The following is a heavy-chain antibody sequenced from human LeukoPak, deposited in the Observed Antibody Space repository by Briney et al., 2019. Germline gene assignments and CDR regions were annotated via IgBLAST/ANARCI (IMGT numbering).Heavy chain of an antibody. CDR3: ARRRYYDSTGYLD. V-gene: IGHV4-39*01. CDR1: GDSISSSSYY. Sequence: SETLSLTCTISGDSISSSSYYWGWIRQPPGKGLEWIGDIYYRGSTYYNPSLKSRVSIFIDTSNNQFSLTLNSVTAADTALYFCARRRYYDSTGYLDWGQGTLVTVSS. CDR2: IYYRGST. J-gene: IGHJ1*01. D-gene: IGHD3-22*01.